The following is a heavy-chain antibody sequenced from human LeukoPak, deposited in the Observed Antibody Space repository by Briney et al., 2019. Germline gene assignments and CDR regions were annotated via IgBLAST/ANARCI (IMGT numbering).Heavy chain of an antibody. V-gene: IGHV4-38-2*02. D-gene: IGHD3-22*01. CDR2: IYHSGST. Sequence: SETLSLTCTVSGYSISSGYYWGWIRQPPGQGLGWIGSIYHSGSTYYNPSLKSRVTISVDTSKNQFSLKLSSVTAADTAVYYCARDIAYYYDSSGYYVDYWGQGTLVTVSS. CDR1: GYSISSGYY. J-gene: IGHJ4*02. CDR3: ARDIAYYYDSSGYYVDY.